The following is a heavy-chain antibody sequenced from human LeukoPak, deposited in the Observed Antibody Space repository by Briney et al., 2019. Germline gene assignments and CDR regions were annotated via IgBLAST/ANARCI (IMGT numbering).Heavy chain of an antibody. J-gene: IGHJ4*02. V-gene: IGHV3-23*01. Sequence: SEGSLRLSCAASGFTFSSYAMSWVRQAPGKGLEWVPAISGSGGSTYYADSVKGRFTISRDNSKNTLYLQMNSLRAEDTAVYYCAKYYYDSSGYYYDPIYFDYWGQGTLVTVSS. CDR2: ISGSGGST. D-gene: IGHD3-22*01. CDR3: AKYYYDSSGYYYDPIYFDY. CDR1: GFTFSSYA.